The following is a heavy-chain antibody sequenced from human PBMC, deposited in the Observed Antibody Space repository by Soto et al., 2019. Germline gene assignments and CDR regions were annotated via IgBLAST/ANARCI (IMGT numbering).Heavy chain of an antibody. V-gene: IGHV1-69*01. D-gene: IGHD3-22*01. Sequence: QVQLVQSGAEVKKPGSSVTVSCKASGGTFSSYAISWVRQAPGQGLEWMGGIIPIFGTANYAQKFQGRFRITAVESTSTAYMELSSLISEDTAVYYCASVIMYYFDSSGSSLPKYFQHWGQCTLVTVSS. CDR1: GGTFSSYA. J-gene: IGHJ1*01. CDR3: ASVIMYYFDSSGSSLPKYFQH. CDR2: IIPIFGTA.